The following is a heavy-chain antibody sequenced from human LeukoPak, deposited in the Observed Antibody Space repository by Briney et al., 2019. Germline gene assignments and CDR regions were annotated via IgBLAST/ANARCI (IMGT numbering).Heavy chain of an antibody. D-gene: IGHD5-24*01. J-gene: IGHJ4*02. Sequence: SQTLSRTCAISGDSVSSKSVWNWIRQSPSRGLEWLGRIYYRSKWSNNYAVSVESRITINPDTSKNQFSLQLSSVTAEDTAVYYCARGDQNFDYWGQRTLVTVSS. CDR3: ARGDQNFDY. V-gene: IGHV6-1*01. CDR2: IYYRSKWSN. CDR1: GDSVSSKSV.